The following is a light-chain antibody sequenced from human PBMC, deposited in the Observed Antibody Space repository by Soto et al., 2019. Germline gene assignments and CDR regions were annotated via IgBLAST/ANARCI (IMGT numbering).Light chain of an antibody. J-gene: IGKJ2*01. V-gene: IGKV3-11*01. CDR1: QSVVTY. CDR2: NAS. CDR3: QQYYSTPRT. Sequence: EIVLTQFPATLSLSPGERATLSCRASQSVVTYLAWYQQRPGQAPRLLIYNASQRATGIPARFSGSGSGTDFTLTISSLEPEDFAVYYCQQYYSTPRTFGQGTKLEIK.